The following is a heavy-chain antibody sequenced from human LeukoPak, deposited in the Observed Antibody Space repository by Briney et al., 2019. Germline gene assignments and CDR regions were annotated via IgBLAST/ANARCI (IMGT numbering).Heavy chain of an antibody. Sequence: SETLSLTCTVSGGSLSSSSYYWGWLRQPPGKGLEWFGRIYYSGTTYYNPSLKSRVTISVHTSKHQFSLKLSSVTAADTAVYYCARHWDYSVYHRGWGQGTLVTVSS. CDR2: IYYSGTT. CDR3: ARHWDYSVYHRG. D-gene: IGHD1-26*01. J-gene: IGHJ4*02. CDR1: GGSLSSSSYY. V-gene: IGHV4-39*01.